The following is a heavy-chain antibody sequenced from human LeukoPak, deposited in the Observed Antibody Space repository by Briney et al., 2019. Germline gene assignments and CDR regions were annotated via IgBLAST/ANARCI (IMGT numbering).Heavy chain of an antibody. Sequence: ASVKVSCKVSGYTLTELSMHWVRQAPGKGLEWMGGFDPEDGETIYAQKFQGRVTMTEDTSTDTAYMELSSLRSEDTAVYYCATKQGSIFGVVIPFDYWGQGTLVTVSS. CDR2: FDPEDGET. D-gene: IGHD3-3*01. CDR3: ATKQGSIFGVVIPFDY. V-gene: IGHV1-24*01. CDR1: GYTLTELS. J-gene: IGHJ4*02.